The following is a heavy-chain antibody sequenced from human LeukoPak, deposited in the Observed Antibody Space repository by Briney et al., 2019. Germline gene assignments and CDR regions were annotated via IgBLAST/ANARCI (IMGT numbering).Heavy chain of an antibody. Sequence: PGGSLRLSCAASGFTLGNAWIRCVRKAPGKGREWVGRIKSRTDGGTTDYAARVTVRFTNSRDDSKNTMYMQINSVKTEYTAVYYCAFQGRIAVAAWGQGTLVTVSS. CDR3: AFQGRIAVAA. CDR2: IKSRTDGGTT. J-gene: IGHJ5*02. CDR1: GFTLGNAW. D-gene: IGHD6-19*01. V-gene: IGHV3-15*01.